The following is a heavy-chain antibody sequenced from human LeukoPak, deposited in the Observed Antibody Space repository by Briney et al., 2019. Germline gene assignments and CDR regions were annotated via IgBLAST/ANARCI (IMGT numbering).Heavy chain of an antibody. CDR3: AKPLLWFGELLYYFDY. D-gene: IGHD3-10*01. CDR1: GITFSTYS. Sequence: GGSLRLSCAGSGITFSTYSMSWVRQAPGKGLEWVSAISGSGGSTYYADSVKGRFTISRDNSKNTLYLQMNSLRAEDTAVYYCAKPLLWFGELLYYFDYWGQGTLVTVSS. CDR2: ISGSGGST. V-gene: IGHV3-23*01. J-gene: IGHJ4*02.